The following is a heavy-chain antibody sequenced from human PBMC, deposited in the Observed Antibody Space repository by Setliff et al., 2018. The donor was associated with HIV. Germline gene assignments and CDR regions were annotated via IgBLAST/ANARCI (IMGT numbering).Heavy chain of an antibody. CDR1: GGSIGSYS. CDR2: INDNGGA. CDR3: ARGRYNGDSYSGGFYYFDH. Sequence: PSETLSLTCTVSGGSIGSYSWTWLRQPPGKALEWIGHINDNGGANYNPSLTTRATISVATPKNQFFLELTSVTAADTAVYYCARGRYNGDSYSGGFYYFDHWGQGSLVTVSS. D-gene: IGHD1-1*01. V-gene: IGHV4-34*01. J-gene: IGHJ4*02.